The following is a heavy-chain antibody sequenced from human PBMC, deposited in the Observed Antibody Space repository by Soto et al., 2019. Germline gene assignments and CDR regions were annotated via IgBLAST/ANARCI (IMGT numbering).Heavy chain of an antibody. CDR3: ARDLTGYGY. Sequence: QVQLQESGPGLVKPSGTLSLTCAVSGGSISSSNWWSWVRQPPGKGLEWIGEIYHSGSTNYNPSLXXRXATXVDKSKNQCSLKLRSVTAADTAVYYWARDLTGYGYWGQGTLVTVSS. CDR1: GGSISSSNW. CDR2: IYHSGST. V-gene: IGHV4-4*02. D-gene: IGHD3-9*01. J-gene: IGHJ4*02.